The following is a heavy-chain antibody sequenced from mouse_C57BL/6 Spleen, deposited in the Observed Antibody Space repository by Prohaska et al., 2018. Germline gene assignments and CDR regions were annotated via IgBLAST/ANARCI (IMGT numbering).Heavy chain of an antibody. CDR3: ASGYYDYDGY. Sequence: EVQLQQSGPELVKPAASVKISCKASGYRFTDDYMNWVKQSHGKSLEWIGDINPNNGGTSYNQKFKGKATVTVDKSSSTAYMELRSLTSEDSVVYYCASGYYDYDGYWGQGTTLTVSS. CDR2: INPNNGGT. V-gene: IGHV1-26*01. J-gene: IGHJ2*01. D-gene: IGHD2-4*01. CDR1: GYRFTDDY.